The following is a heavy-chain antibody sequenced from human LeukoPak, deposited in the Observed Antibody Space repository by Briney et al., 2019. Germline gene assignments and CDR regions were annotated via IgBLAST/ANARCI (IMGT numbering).Heavy chain of an antibody. D-gene: IGHD5-12*01. Sequence: GASVKVSCKASGYTFTSYAMHRVRQAPGQRLEWMGWINAGNGNTKYSQKFQGRVTITRDTSASTAYMEPSSLRSEDTAVYYCARGTGDSGYDFDYWGQGTLVTVSS. CDR1: GYTFTSYA. J-gene: IGHJ4*02. V-gene: IGHV1-3*01. CDR3: ARGTGDSGYDFDY. CDR2: INAGNGNT.